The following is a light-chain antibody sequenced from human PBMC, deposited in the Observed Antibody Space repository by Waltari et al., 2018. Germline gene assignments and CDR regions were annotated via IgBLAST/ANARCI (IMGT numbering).Light chain of an antibody. CDR3: QQCDNFPVT. CDR1: HDITHY. Sequence: DIQMTQSPSSLSAPVGARVTITSQASHDITHYLHWYQQKPGTAPKLLIYDAPNLETGVPSRFSGSGSGTYFTLTISSLXXXDVATYYCQQCDNFPVTFGQGTRLEIK. CDR2: DAP. V-gene: IGKV1-33*01. J-gene: IGKJ5*01.